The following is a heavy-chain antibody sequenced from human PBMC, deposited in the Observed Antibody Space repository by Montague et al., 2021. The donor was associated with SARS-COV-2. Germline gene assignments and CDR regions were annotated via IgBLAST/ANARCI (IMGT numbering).Heavy chain of an antibody. J-gene: IGHJ3*02. CDR1: GGSISSGGYY. CDR3: ARAHITMIVVVNAFDI. D-gene: IGHD3-22*01. V-gene: IGHV4-31*03. Sequence: TLSLTCTVSGGSISSGGYYWSWIRQHPGKGLEWIGYIYYSGSTYYNPSLKSRVTISVDTSKNQFSLKLSSVTAADTAVYYCARAHITMIVVVNAFDIWGQGTMVTVSS. CDR2: IYYSGST.